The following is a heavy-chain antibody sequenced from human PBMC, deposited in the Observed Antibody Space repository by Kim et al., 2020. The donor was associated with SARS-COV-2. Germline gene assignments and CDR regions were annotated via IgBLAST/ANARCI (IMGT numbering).Heavy chain of an antibody. Sequence: SGRGRFTIAKDNSKNTLYLQMTSLRAEDTAVYYCAKDPRLAVAGTNYYFDFWGQGTLVTVSS. V-gene: IGHV3-23*01. CDR3: AKDPRLAVAGTNYYFDF. J-gene: IGHJ4*02. D-gene: IGHD6-19*01.